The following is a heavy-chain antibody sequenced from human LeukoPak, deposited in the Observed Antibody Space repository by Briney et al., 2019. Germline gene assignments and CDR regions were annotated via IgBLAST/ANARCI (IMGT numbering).Heavy chain of an antibody. CDR1: GGSISSSSYY. CDR3: ARHRNNCSGGSCYYYYYYMDV. D-gene: IGHD2-15*01. V-gene: IGHV4-39*01. J-gene: IGHJ6*03. CDR2: IYYSGST. Sequence: KPSETLSLTCTVSGGSISSSSYYWGWIRQPPGKGLEWIGSIYYSGSTYYNPSLKSRVTISVDTSKNQFSLKLSSVTAADTAVYYCARHRNNCSGGSCYYYYYYMDVWGKGTTVTVSS.